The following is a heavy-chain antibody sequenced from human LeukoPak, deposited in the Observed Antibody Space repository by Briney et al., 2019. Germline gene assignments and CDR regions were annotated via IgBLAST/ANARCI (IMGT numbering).Heavy chain of an antibody. CDR3: ATAVPFYLGV. V-gene: IGHV4-34*01. J-gene: IGHJ6*03. D-gene: IGHD3-10*01. Sequence: SETLSLTCAVYGGSFSGYYWSWIRQPPGKGLEWIGEIYHSGNTNYSPSLESRVTISVDKPKNQFSLRLTSVTAADTAMYYCATAVPFYLGVWGKGTTVTVSS. CDR1: GGSFSGYY. CDR2: IYHSGNT.